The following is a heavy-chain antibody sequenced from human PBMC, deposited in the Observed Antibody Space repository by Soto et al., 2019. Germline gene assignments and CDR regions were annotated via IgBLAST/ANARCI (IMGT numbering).Heavy chain of an antibody. CDR3: ATVLMSSGYYLYYFDY. CDR1: GDTLTELS. Sequence: ASVKVSCKVSGDTLTELSMHWVRQAPGKGLEWMGGFDPEDGETIYAQKFQGRVTMTEDTSTDTAYMELSSLRSEDTAVYYCATVLMSSGYYLYYFDYWGQGTLVTVYS. V-gene: IGHV1-24*01. CDR2: FDPEDGET. J-gene: IGHJ4*02. D-gene: IGHD3-22*01.